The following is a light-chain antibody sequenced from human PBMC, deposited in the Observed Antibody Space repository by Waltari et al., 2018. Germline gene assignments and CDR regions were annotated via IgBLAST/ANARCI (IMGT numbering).Light chain of an antibody. V-gene: IGKV1-39*01. Sequence: DIQMTQSPSSLSASVGGRVTITCRTSQSISDSLNWYQQQPGKAPRLLVYGASSLQSGVPLRFSGSGSGTDFTLTINSLQPEDFGTYFCQQGYTTPYTFGQGTKLEIK. J-gene: IGKJ2*01. CDR3: QQGYTTPYT. CDR2: GAS. CDR1: QSISDS.